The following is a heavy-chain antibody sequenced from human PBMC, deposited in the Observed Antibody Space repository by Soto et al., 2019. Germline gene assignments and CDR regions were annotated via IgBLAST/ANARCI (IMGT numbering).Heavy chain of an antibody. CDR3: ARVAYYYGIFGAFDI. CDR2: MNPNSGNT. Sequence: QVQLVQSGAEVKKPGASGKVSCKASGYTFTSYDINWVRQATGQGLEWMGWMNPNSGNTGYAQKFQGRVTMTRNTSISTAYMELSRLSSEATAVYYCARVAYYYGIFGAFDIWGQGTMGTVSS. D-gene: IGHD3-22*01. CDR1: GYTFTSYD. V-gene: IGHV1-8*01. J-gene: IGHJ3*02.